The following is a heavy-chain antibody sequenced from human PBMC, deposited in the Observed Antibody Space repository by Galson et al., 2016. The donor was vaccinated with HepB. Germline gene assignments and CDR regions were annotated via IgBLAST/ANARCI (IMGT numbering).Heavy chain of an antibody. D-gene: IGHD4/OR15-4a*01. CDR2: ISGSGGST. CDR1: GFTFSTYA. Sequence: SLRLSCAASGFTFSTYAMTWVRQAPGKGLEWVSTISGSGGSTFSAGSVKGRFTTSRDNSNNTFFLQMNSLSADDTAVYYCAQPHQPKTMATPYVPWGQGTLVTVSS. CDR3: AQPHQPKTMATPYVP. V-gene: IGHV3-23*01. J-gene: IGHJ5*02.